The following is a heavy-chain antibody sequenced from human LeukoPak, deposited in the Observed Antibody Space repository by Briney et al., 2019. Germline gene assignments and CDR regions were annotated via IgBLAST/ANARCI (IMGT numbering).Heavy chain of an antibody. J-gene: IGHJ4*02. CDR2: ISGSGGST. D-gene: IGHD3-22*01. Sequence: QTGGSLRLSCAASGFTFSSYAMSWVRQAPGKGLEWASSISGSGGSTDYADSVKGRFTISRDNSKNTLYVQMNSLRAEDTAVYYCAKIADSGGYYYVNYWGQGTLVTVSS. V-gene: IGHV3-23*01. CDR3: AKIADSGGYYYVNY. CDR1: GFTFSSYA.